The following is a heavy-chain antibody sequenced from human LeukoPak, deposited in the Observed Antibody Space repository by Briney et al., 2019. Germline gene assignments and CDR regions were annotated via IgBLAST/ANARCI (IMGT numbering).Heavy chain of an antibody. V-gene: IGHV3-23*01. CDR2: ISGSGGIT. CDR1: GFTFSSYA. J-gene: IGHJ6*02. D-gene: IGHD2-15*01. Sequence: PGGSLRPSCAASGFTFSSYAMSWARQAPGKGPQWVSAISGSGGITYYADSVKGRFAISRDNSKNTLYLQMNSLRAEDTALYCCAKGGYCSGGTCYPMDVWGQGTTVTVSS. CDR3: AKGGYCSGGTCYPMDV.